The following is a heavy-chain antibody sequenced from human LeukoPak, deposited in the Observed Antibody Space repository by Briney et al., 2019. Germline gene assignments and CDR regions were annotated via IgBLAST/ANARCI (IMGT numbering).Heavy chain of an antibody. V-gene: IGHV3-48*02. CDR2: ISSSSSTI. J-gene: IGHJ4*02. Sequence: GGSLRLSCAASGFTFSSYSMNWVRQAPGKGLEWVSYISSSSSTIYYADSVKGRFTISRDNAKDSLYLQMNRLRDEDTAVYYCARDMAAAGTIFDYWGQGTLVTVSS. CDR3: ARDMAAAGTIFDY. CDR1: GFTFSSYS. D-gene: IGHD6-13*01.